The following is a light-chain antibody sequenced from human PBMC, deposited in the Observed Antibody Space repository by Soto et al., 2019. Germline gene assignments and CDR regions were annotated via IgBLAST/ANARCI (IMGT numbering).Light chain of an antibody. Sequence: EIVLTQSPGTLSLSPGERATLYCRASQSVSSSYLAWYQQKPGQAPRLLIYGASSRATGIPDRFRGSGSGTDFTLTISRLEPEDFAVYYCQQYGSSPLTFGGGTKVEIK. V-gene: IGKV3-20*01. CDR1: QSVSSSY. CDR3: QQYGSSPLT. CDR2: GAS. J-gene: IGKJ4*01.